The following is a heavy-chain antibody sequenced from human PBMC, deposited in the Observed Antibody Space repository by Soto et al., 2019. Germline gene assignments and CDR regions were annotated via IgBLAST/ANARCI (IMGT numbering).Heavy chain of an antibody. V-gene: IGHV1-18*04. D-gene: IGHD3-3*01. CDR1: GYTFTSYG. CDR2: ISAYNGNT. Sequence: SVKVSWKASGYTFTSYGISWVRQAPVQGLEWMGWISAYNGNTNYAQKLQGRVTMTTDTSTSTAYMELRSLRSDDTAVYYCARDRYDFWSGYPRVNWFDPWGQGTLVTVSS. J-gene: IGHJ5*02. CDR3: ARDRYDFWSGYPRVNWFDP.